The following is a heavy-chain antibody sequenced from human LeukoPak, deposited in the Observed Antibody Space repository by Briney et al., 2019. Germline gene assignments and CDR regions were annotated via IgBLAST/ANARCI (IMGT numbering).Heavy chain of an antibody. D-gene: IGHD2-21*02. CDR1: GYTFTSYY. V-gene: IGHV1-46*01. J-gene: IGHJ3*02. Sequence: ASVKVSCKASGYTFTSYYMHWVRQAPGQGLEWMGIINPSGGSTSYAQKFQGRVTMTRDTSKNQFSLKLSSVTAADTAVYYCARDNLRDSTPGIAFDIWGQGTMVTVSS. CDR3: ARDNLRDSTPGIAFDI. CDR2: INPSGGST.